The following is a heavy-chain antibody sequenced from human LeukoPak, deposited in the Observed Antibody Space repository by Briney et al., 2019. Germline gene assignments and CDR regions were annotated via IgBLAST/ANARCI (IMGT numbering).Heavy chain of an antibody. CDR1: GFTFSNYG. CDR2: ISGSGGIT. D-gene: IGHD3-10*01. J-gene: IGHJ4*02. CDR3: ARLYGSGTSYNLDY. V-gene: IGHV3-23*01. Sequence: GGSLRLSCAASGFTFSNYGLTWVRQAPGKGLEWVSFISGSGGITHYTDSVRGRFTISRDNSKNTLYLQMNSLKTEDTAVYYCARLYGSGTSYNLDYWGQGSLVTVSS.